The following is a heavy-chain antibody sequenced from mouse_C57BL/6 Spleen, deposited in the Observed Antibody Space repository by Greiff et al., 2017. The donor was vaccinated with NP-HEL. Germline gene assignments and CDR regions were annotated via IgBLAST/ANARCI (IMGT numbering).Heavy chain of an antibody. D-gene: IGHD2-3*01. Sequence: VQLQQSGAELVKPGASVKVSCKASGYTFTSYWMHWVKQRPGQGLEWIGRIHPSDSDTNYNQKFKGKATLTVDKSSSTAYMQLISLTSEDSAVYYCAIDGYSWFAYWGQGTLVTVSA. CDR3: AIDGYSWFAY. V-gene: IGHV1-74*01. J-gene: IGHJ3*01. CDR1: GYTFTSYW. CDR2: IHPSDSDT.